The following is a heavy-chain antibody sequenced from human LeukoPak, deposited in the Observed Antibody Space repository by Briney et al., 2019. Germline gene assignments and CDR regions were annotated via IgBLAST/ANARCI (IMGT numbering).Heavy chain of an antibody. Sequence: SETLSLTCAVYGGSFSGYYWSWIRQPPGKGLEWIGEINHSGSTNYNPSLKSRVTISVDTSKNQFSLKLSSVTAADTAVYYCARLAADRCWYFDLWGRGTLVTVSS. J-gene: IGHJ2*01. CDR2: INHSGST. CDR1: GGSFSGYY. D-gene: IGHD6-13*01. V-gene: IGHV4-34*01. CDR3: ARLAADRCWYFDL.